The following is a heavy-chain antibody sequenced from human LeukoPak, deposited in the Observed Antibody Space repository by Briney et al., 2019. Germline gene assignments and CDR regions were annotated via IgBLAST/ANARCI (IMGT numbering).Heavy chain of an antibody. J-gene: IGHJ5*02. V-gene: IGHV3-23*01. CDR1: GFTFSRYA. Sequence: PGGSLSLSCAASGFTFSRYAISWVRQAPGKGLEWVSSISGRGDSTYYADSVKGRFSITRDNSKNTVYLQMNSLRVEDTAVYYCAKEYSYNYVWDRWGQGTLVTVSS. CDR2: ISGRGDST. CDR3: AKEYSYNYVWDR. D-gene: IGHD3-16*01.